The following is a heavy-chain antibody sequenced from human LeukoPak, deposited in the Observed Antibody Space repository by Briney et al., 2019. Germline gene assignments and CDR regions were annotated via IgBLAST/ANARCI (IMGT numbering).Heavy chain of an antibody. J-gene: IGHJ6*02. Sequence: SETLSLTCTVSGGSISSSSYYWGWIRQPPGKGLEWIGYIYYSGSTYYNPSLKSRVTISVDTSKNQFSLKLSSVTAADTAVYYCARDRAAIALYGMDVWGQGTTVTVSS. CDR1: GGSISSSSYY. CDR3: ARDRAAIALYGMDV. V-gene: IGHV4-30-4*08. D-gene: IGHD2-15*01. CDR2: IYYSGST.